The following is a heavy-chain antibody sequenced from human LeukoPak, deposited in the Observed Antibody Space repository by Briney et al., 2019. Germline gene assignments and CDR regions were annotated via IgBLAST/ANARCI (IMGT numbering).Heavy chain of an antibody. CDR2: IYYSGTT. CDR3: ARAVEMATIKVPFDY. D-gene: IGHD5-24*01. CDR1: GGFISSNSAY. V-gene: IGHV4-39*07. Sequence: SETLSLTCTVSGGFISSNSAYWSWIRQPPGKALEWIGNIYYSGTTYYNPSLQSRVTMSVDTSSNQFSLKLTSVTAADTAVYYCARAVEMATIKVPFDYWGQGTLVTVSS. J-gene: IGHJ4*02.